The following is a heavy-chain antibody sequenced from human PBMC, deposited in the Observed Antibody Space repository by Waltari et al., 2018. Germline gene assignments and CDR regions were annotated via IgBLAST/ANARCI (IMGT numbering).Heavy chain of an antibody. CDR3: ATYIGASVGTAAFDV. J-gene: IGHJ3*01. CDR2: VSYSGTT. CDR1: GVSITSNRHY. Sequence: QLQLQESGPRLVRPSETLSLICRVSGVSITSNRHYWAWIRQSPGQGLAWIGTVSYSGTTYISPALKSLVSVSRDTSKNQVSLRLGSVTAADMAVYYCATYIGASVGTAAFDVWGQGTMVTVSS. V-gene: IGHV4-39*01. D-gene: IGHD5-12*01.